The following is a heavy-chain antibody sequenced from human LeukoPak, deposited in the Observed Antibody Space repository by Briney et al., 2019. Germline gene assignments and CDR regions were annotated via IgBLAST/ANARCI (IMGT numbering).Heavy chain of an antibody. J-gene: IGHJ4*02. Sequence: GGSLRLPCATSGFTFSDHYMDWVRQAPGKGLEWVGRTRNKANSYTTEYAASVKGRFTISRDDSKSSLYLQMNSLKTEDTAVYYCARVAGGYYFDYWGQGTLVTVSS. D-gene: IGHD5-12*01. CDR1: GFTFSDHY. V-gene: IGHV3-72*01. CDR3: ARVAGGYYFDY. CDR2: TRNKANSYTT.